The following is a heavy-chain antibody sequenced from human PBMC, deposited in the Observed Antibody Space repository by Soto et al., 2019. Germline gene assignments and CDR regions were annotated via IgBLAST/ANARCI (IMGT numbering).Heavy chain of an antibody. CDR3: ARLVLRYFDWLPVDY. CDR2: INHSGST. J-gene: IGHJ4*02. D-gene: IGHD3-9*01. CDR1: GGSFSGYY. Sequence: QVQLQQWGAGLLKPSETLSLTCAVYGGSFSGYYWSWIRQPPGKGLEWIGEINHSGSTNYNPSLKSRVTISGDTSKNQFSLKLSSVIAADTAVYYCARLVLRYFDWLPVDYWGQGTLVTVSS. V-gene: IGHV4-34*01.